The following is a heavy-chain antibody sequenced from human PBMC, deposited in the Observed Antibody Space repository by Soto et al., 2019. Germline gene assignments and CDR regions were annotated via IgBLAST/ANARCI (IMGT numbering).Heavy chain of an antibody. D-gene: IGHD6-13*01. J-gene: IGHJ5*02. Sequence: PGESLKISCKGSGYSFTSYWIGWVRQMPGKGLEWMGIIYPGDSDTRYSPSFQGQVTISADKSVSTAYLQWSSLKASDTAMYYCARERIAAAGNEGPPLYNWFDPWGQGTLVTVSS. CDR3: ARERIAAAGNEGPPLYNWFDP. CDR2: IYPGDSDT. CDR1: GYSFTSYW. V-gene: IGHV5-51*01.